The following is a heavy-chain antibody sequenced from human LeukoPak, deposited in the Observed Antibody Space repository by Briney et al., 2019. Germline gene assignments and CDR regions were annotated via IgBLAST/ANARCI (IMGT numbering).Heavy chain of an antibody. CDR3: ARDGPLPPSSSWRVYYYGMDV. J-gene: IGHJ6*02. D-gene: IGHD6-13*01. CDR2: ISYDGSNK. Sequence: GGSLRLSCAASGFTFSSYAMHWVRQAPGKGLEWVAVISYDGSNKYYVDSVKGRFTISRDNSKNTLYLQMNSLRAEDTAVYYCARDGPLPPSSSWRVYYYGMDVWGQGTTVTVSS. V-gene: IGHV3-30*04. CDR1: GFTFSSYA.